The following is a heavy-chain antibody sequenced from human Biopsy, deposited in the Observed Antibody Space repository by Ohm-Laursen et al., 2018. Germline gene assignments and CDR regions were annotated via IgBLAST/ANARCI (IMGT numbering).Heavy chain of an antibody. D-gene: IGHD3-3*01. CDR2: INAKTGDT. CDR3: ARELGDFWGGRQFDF. Sequence: GASVEVSCKASGYTFTGYHVHWVRQAPGQGLEWMGWINAKTGDTNYAQKFQGRVTMIRDTSISTTYMELRRLTSDDTAVFYCARELGDFWGGRQFDFWGQGTLVTVSS. V-gene: IGHV1-2*02. CDR1: GYTFTGYH. J-gene: IGHJ5*01.